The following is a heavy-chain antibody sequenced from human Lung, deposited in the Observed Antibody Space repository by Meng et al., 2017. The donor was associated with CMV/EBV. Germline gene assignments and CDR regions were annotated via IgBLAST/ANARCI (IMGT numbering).Heavy chain of an antibody. D-gene: IGHD2-2*01. CDR1: GGSISSGGYY. J-gene: IGHJ3*02. V-gene: IGHV4-31*03. CDR2: IYYSGST. CDR3: ARDVSDHCSSTSCYRLGAFDI. Sequence: SETLSLTCTVSGGSISSGGYYWSWIRQHPGKGLEWIGYIYYSGSTYYNPSLKSRVTISVDTSKNQFSLKLSSVTAADTAVYYCARDVSDHCSSTSCYRLGAFDIWGQGTMVTGSS.